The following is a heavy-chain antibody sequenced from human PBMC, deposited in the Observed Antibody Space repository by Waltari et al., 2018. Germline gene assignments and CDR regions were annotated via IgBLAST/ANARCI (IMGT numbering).Heavy chain of an antibody. D-gene: IGHD5-18*01. CDR3: TSAYSYAYDPYGMDV. CDR2: IRSKVNSYAT. V-gene: IGHV3-73*02. J-gene: IGHJ6*02. CDR1: GFTFSGSA. Sequence: EVQLVESGGGLVQPGGSLKLSCAASGFTFSGSAMHWVRPASGKGLEWVGRIRSKVNSYATTYAASVKGRFTISRDDSKTTAYLQMNSLKREDTAVYYCTSAYSYAYDPYGMDVWGRGTTVTVSS.